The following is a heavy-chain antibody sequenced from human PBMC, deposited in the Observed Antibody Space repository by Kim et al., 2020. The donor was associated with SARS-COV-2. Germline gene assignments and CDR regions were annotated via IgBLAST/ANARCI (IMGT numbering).Heavy chain of an antibody. Sequence: ASVKVSCKASGYTFTTYYMHWVRQAPGQGLEWMGIINPSGGSTSYAQKFQGRVTMTRDTSTSTVYMELSSLRSEDTAVYYCASYSSGYYHYWGQGTLVTVSS. J-gene: IGHJ4*02. CDR1: GYTFTTYY. CDR2: INPSGGST. D-gene: IGHD3-22*01. V-gene: IGHV1-46*01. CDR3: ASYSSGYYHY.